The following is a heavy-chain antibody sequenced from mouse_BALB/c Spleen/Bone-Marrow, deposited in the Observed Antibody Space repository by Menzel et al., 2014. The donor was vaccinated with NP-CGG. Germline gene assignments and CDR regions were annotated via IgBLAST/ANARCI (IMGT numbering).Heavy chain of an antibody. V-gene: IGHV1-31*01. D-gene: IGHD1-1*01. J-gene: IGHJ3*01. Sequence: EVQLQQSGPELVKPGASMKISCKASGYSFAGYTMNWVKQSHGKNLEWIGLINPYNGGSSYSQKFKGKATLTVDKSSSTAYMELLSLTSEDSAAYYCAREGYGSSYGFAYWGQGTLVTVSA. CDR3: AREGYGSSYGFAY. CDR2: INPYNGGS. CDR1: GYSFAGYT.